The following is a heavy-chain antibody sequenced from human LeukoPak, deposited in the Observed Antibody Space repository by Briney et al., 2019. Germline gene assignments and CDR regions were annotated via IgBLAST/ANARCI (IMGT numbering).Heavy chain of an antibody. Sequence: GASVKVSCKASGYTFTSYAMHWVRQAPGQRLEWMGWINAGNGNTKYSQRFHGRVTITRDTSASTAYMELSSLRSEDTAVYYCARGETTLRYFDYFDYWGQGTLVTVSS. CDR1: GYTFTSYA. CDR2: INAGNGNT. J-gene: IGHJ4*02. CDR3: ARGETTLRYFDYFDY. D-gene: IGHD3-9*01. V-gene: IGHV1-3*01.